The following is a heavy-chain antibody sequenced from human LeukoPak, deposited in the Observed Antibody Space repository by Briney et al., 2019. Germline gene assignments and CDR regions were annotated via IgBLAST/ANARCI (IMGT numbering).Heavy chain of an antibody. D-gene: IGHD1-1*01. CDR3: AREPQNEDDALDI. J-gene: IGHJ3*02. Sequence: GGSLRLSCAASGFTFSSYWMSWVRQAPGKGLEWVANIKQDGSEKYYVDSVKSRFTISRDNAKNSLYLQMNSLRAEDTAVYYCAREPQNEDDALDIWGQGTMVTVSS. CDR1: GFTFSSYW. V-gene: IGHV3-7*01. CDR2: IKQDGSEK.